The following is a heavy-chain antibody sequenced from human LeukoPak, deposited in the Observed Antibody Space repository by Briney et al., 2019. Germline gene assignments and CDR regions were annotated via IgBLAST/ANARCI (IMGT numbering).Heavy chain of an antibody. CDR1: GFTFGYYG. CDR2: ITSSSTYI. V-gene: IGHV3-21*01. Sequence: GGSLRLSCGASGFTFGYYGMHWVRQAPGKGLEWVSSITSSSTYIYYADSVKGRFTISRDNAKNSLYLQMDSLRADDTGVYYCARAPESDWGQGTLVTVSS. J-gene: IGHJ4*02. CDR3: ARAPESD.